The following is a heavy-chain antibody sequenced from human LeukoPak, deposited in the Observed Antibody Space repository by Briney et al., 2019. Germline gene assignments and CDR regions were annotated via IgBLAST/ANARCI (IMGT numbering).Heavy chain of an antibody. D-gene: IGHD2-15*01. CDR1: GYTFTGYY. CDR2: INPNSGGT. CDR3: ARGRNYCSGGSCYYMDV. Sequence: ASVKVSCKASGYTFTGYYMHWARQAPGQGLEWMGRINPNSGGTNYAQRFQGRVTMARDTSINTAYMELSRLRSDDTAVYYCARGRNYCSGGSCYYMDVWGKGTTVTVSS. J-gene: IGHJ6*03. V-gene: IGHV1-2*06.